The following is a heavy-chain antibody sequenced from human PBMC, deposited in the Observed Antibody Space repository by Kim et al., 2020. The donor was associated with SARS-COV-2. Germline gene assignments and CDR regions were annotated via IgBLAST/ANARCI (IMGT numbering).Heavy chain of an antibody. Sequence: SETLSLTCTVSGGSISSYYWSWIRQPPGKGLEWIGYIYYSGSTNYNPYLKSRVTISVDTSKNQFSLKLSSVTAADTAVYYCAIMIPPPFYFDYWGQGTLVTVSS. V-gene: IGHV4-59*01. J-gene: IGHJ4*02. CDR2: IYYSGST. D-gene: IGHD3-16*01. CDR3: AIMIPPPFYFDY. CDR1: GGSISSYY.